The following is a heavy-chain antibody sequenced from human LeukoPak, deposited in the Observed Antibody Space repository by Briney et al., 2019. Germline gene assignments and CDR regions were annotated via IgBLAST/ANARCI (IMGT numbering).Heavy chain of an antibody. J-gene: IGHJ3*02. V-gene: IGHV4-59*12. CDR2: IYYSGST. D-gene: IGHD6-13*01. Sequence: SETLSLTCTVSGGSISSYYWSWIRQPPGKGLEWIGYIYYSGSTNYNPSLKSRVTISVDTSKNQFSLKLSSVTAADTAVYYCAGSWADAFDIWGQGTMVTVSS. CDR1: GGSISSYY. CDR3: AGSWADAFDI.